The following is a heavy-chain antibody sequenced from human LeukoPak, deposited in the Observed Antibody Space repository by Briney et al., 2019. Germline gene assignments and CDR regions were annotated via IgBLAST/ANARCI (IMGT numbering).Heavy chain of an antibody. Sequence: SETLSLTCTVSGGSISSYYWSWIRKPPGKGLGGIGYIYYSWSTNYNPSLKGRVTISVDTSKTQFSLKLSSVTAADTAVYYCARDQGGLDYWGQGTLVTVSS. CDR2: IYYSWST. J-gene: IGHJ4*02. CDR1: GGSISSYY. CDR3: ARDQGGLDY. V-gene: IGHV4-59*01.